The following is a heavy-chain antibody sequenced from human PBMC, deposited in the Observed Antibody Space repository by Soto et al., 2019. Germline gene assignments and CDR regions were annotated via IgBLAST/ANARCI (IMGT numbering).Heavy chain of an antibody. CDR2: IVVGSGNT. CDR3: AADKVLRYFDWLSPYGMDV. J-gene: IGHJ6*02. CDR1: GFTFTSSA. Sequence: GASVKVSCKASGFTFTSSAMQWVRQARGQRLEWIGWIVVGSGNTNYAQKFQERVTITRDMSTSTAYMELSSLRSEDTAVYYCAADKVLRYFDWLSPYGMDVWGQGTTVTVSS. D-gene: IGHD3-9*01. V-gene: IGHV1-58*02.